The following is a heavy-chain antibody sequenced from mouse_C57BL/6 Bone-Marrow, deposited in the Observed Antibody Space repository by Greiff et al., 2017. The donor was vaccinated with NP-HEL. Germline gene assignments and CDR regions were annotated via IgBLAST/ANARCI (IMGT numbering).Heavy chain of an antibody. CDR2: IYPRSGNT. D-gene: IGHD1-1*01. CDR1: GYTFTSYG. Sequence: VQLQQSGAELARPGASVKLSCKASGYTFTSYGISWVKQRTGQGLEWIGEIYPRSGNTYYNEKFKGKATLTADKSSSTAYMELRSLTSDDSAVYFCARDLLLRYYFDYWGQGTTLTVSS. V-gene: IGHV1-81*01. J-gene: IGHJ2*01. CDR3: ARDLLLRYYFDY.